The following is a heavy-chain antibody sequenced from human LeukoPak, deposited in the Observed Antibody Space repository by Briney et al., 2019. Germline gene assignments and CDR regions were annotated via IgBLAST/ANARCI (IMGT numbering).Heavy chain of an antibody. CDR3: ARGKYSSGWYPHLRGAFDI. V-gene: IGHV4-34*01. D-gene: IGHD6-19*01. CDR1: GFTFSNAW. J-gene: IGHJ3*02. Sequence: AGGSLRLSCAASGFTFSNAWMSWIRQPPGKGLEWIGEINHSGSTNYNPSLKSRVTISVDTSKNQFSLKLSSVTAADTAVYYCARGKYSSGWYPHLRGAFDIWGQGTMVTVSS. CDR2: INHSGST.